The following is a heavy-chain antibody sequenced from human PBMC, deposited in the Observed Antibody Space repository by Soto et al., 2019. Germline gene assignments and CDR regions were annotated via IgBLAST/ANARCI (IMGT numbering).Heavy chain of an antibody. Sequence: ASVKVSCKASGYTFTSYGISWVRQAPGQGLEWMGRISANQGNTNYAQKLQGRVTMTADKSTSTAYMELSSLRSEDAAVYYCARDLRRMVAATPQRYYYMDVWGKGTTVTVS. CDR2: ISANQGNT. CDR3: ARDLRRMVAATPQRYYYMDV. V-gene: IGHV1-18*01. CDR1: GYTFTSYG. J-gene: IGHJ6*03. D-gene: IGHD2-15*01.